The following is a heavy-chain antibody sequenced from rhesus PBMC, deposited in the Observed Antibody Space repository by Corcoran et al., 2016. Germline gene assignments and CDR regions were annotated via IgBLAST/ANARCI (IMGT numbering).Heavy chain of an antibody. CDR3: ARGLRSFDV. Sequence: QVQLVQSGAEVKKPGASVKLSCKASGYTFTSYSINWVRQAPGQGLEWMGWSNPSNGHTGYAQKFQGSVTMTRDTSTSTAYMELSSLRSEDTAVYYCARGLRSFDVWGPGVLVTVSS. D-gene: IGHD4-29*01. J-gene: IGHJ5-1*01. V-gene: IGHV1-200*01. CDR1: GYTFTSYS. CDR2: SNPSNGHT.